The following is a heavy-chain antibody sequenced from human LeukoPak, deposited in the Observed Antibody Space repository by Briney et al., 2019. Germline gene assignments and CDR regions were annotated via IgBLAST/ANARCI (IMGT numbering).Heavy chain of an antibody. CDR3: AGGMGWVSDY. J-gene: IGHJ4*02. CDR1: GFSFRSYW. V-gene: IGHV3-7*03. Sequence: GESLRLSCAASGFSFRSYWMSWVRQAPGKGLEWVANIESDGSEKNYADSVKGRFTISRDNAKNSLYLQMDSLRAEDTAVYYCAGGMGWVSDYWGQGTLVTVSS. CDR2: IESDGSEK. D-gene: IGHD6-19*01.